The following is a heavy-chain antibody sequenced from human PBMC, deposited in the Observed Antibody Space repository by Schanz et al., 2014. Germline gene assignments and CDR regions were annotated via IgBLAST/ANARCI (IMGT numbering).Heavy chain of an antibody. V-gene: IGHV4-34*01. CDR2: INHSGST. CDR1: GGPFSGYF. D-gene: IGHD6-13*01. J-gene: IGHJ4*02. Sequence: QVQLQQWGAGLLKPSETLSLTCAVYGGPFSGYFWSWIRQSPGKGLQWIGEINHSGSTNYNPSLKSRVPISVDTSKNHFSLKLSSVTAADTAVYYCARGPDSTSADVTRGRRRYYFDYWGQGTLVTVSS. CDR3: ARGPDSTSADVTRGRRRYYFDY.